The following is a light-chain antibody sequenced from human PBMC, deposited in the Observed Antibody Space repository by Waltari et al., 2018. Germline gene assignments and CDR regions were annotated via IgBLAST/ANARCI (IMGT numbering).Light chain of an antibody. CDR2: WAS. CDR1: QTVLYRSNNKKY. Sequence: DIVVTQSPDSLAVSLCERSTIHCNSSQTVLYRSNNKKYLAWYQRKPGQPPKLLIYWASIRESGVPDRFSGSGSETDFTLTISSLQAEDVAVYYCQQRSNWPITFGQGTRLEIK. J-gene: IGKJ5*01. V-gene: IGKV4-1*01. CDR3: QQRSNWPIT.